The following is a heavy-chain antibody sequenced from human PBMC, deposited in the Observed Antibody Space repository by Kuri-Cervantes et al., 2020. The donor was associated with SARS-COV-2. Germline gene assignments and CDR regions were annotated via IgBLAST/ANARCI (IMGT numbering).Heavy chain of an antibody. Sequence: GESLKISCAASGFTFSTSAMSWVRQVPGKGLEWVGAINGRGSTIWYGDSVKGRFTISRDNSNNSLYLEMNSLRPEDKAVYYCAKVETAHLDYWGQGTLVTVSS. CDR3: AKVETAHLDY. CDR2: INGRGSTI. CDR1: GFTFSTSA. J-gene: IGHJ4*02. V-gene: IGHV3-23*01. D-gene: IGHD3-3*01.